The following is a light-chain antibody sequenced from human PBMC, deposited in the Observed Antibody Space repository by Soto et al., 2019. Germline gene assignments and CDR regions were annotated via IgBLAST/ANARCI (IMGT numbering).Light chain of an antibody. CDR2: DVN. J-gene: IGLJ2*01. CDR1: SSDVGGYNY. Sequence: QSALTQPASVSGSPGQSITISCTGTSSDVGGYNYVSWYQQHPGKAPKLMIYDVNNRPSGVSNRFSGSKSGNTASLTISGLQAEDEADYYRSSYTSSSTLEVFGGGTKLTVL. CDR3: SSYTSSSTLEV. V-gene: IGLV2-14*03.